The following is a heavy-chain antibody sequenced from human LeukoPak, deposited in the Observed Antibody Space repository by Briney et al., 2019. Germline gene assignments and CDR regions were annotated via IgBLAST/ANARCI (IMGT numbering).Heavy chain of an antibody. V-gene: IGHV4-59*01. J-gene: IGHJ5*02. CDR2: IYYSGST. D-gene: IGHD6-13*01. Sequence: PSETLSLTCTVSGGSISSYYWSWIRQPPGKGLEWIGYIYYSGSTNYNPSLKSRVTISVDTSKNQFSLKLSSVTAADTAVYYCARAILPSSSLPYWFDPWGQGTLVTVSS. CDR1: GGSISSYY. CDR3: ARAILPSSSLPYWFDP.